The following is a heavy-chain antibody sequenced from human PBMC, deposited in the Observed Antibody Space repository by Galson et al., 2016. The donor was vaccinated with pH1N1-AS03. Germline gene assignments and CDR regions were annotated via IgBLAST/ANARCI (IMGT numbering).Heavy chain of an antibody. J-gene: IGHJ4*02. CDR3: ANPRASGTTMVTRLDY. CDR1: GFTFSTYA. V-gene: IGHV3-23*01. D-gene: IGHD5-18*01. CDR2: ISGADLST. Sequence: SLSLSCAASGFTFSTYAMSWVRQAPGKGLEWVSSISGADLSTYYADSVKGRFTVSRDNSKNTLYLQMNGLRAEDTAIYYCANPRASGTTMVTRLDYWGQGILVTVSS.